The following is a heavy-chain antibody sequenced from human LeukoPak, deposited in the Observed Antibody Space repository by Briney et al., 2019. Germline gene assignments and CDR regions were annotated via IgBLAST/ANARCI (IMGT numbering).Heavy chain of an antibody. CDR1: GFTFTNHA. J-gene: IGHJ3*01. CDR2: IGASGADT. D-gene: IGHD3-22*01. CDR3: ARRPRDTSGYYLGAFHD. Sequence: GGSLRLSCAASGFTFTNHAMTWVRQAPGKGLEWVSVIGASGADTYYSDSVKGRFTVSRDNSQNTLFLHMSSLRAEDTAVYFCARRPRDTSGYYLGAFHDWGQGTTVTVSS. V-gene: IGHV3-23*01.